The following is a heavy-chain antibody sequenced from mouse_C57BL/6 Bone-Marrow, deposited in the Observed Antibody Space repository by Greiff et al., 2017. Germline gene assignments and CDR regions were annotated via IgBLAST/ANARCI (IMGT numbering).Heavy chain of an antibody. CDR3: AYFGVTTVPG. V-gene: IGHV5-6*02. CDR2: ISGGGSYT. CDR1: GFTFSSYG. J-gene: IGHJ2*01. D-gene: IGHD1-1*01. Sequence: DVKLLESGGELVKPGGSLKLSCAASGFTFSSYGMSWVRQTPDKRLEWVATISGGGSYTDYPDIVKGRFTISSDNANNTLYLQMSSLKSADTSMYCCAYFGVTTVPGWGHGATLTFSS.